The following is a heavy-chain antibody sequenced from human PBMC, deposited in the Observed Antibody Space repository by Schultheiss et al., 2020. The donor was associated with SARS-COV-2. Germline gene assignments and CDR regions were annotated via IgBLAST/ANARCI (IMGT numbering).Heavy chain of an antibody. V-gene: IGHV3-30*04. Sequence: GGSLRLSCAASGSTFSIYAMHWVRQAPGKGLEWVAIISYDGSNKYYADSVKGRFTISRDNSKNTLYLQMNSLRAEDTAVYYCATSDAGGSYYGPCGYWGQGTLVTVSS. CDR2: ISYDGSNK. D-gene: IGHD1-26*01. CDR3: ATSDAGGSYYGPCGY. CDR1: GSTFSIYA. J-gene: IGHJ4*02.